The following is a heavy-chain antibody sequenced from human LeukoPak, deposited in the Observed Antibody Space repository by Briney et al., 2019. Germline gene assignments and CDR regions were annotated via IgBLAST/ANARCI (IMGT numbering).Heavy chain of an antibody. D-gene: IGHD3-22*01. CDR2: INPNSGGT. CDR3: AGQTRQLLSMIGGAFDI. J-gene: IGHJ3*02. CDR1: GYTFTDYY. V-gene: IGHV1-2*02. Sequence: ASVKVSCKASGYTFTDYYIHWVRQAPGQGLEWMGWINPNSGGTNYAQNFQGRVAMTRDTSISTAYIELSRLRSDDTAVYYCAGQTRQLLSMIGGAFDIWGQGTMVTVSS.